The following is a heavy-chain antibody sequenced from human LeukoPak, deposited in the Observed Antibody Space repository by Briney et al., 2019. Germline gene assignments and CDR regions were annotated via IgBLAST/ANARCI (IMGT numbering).Heavy chain of an antibody. CDR3: ARGAGSSWYFYFDY. CDR1: GFTFSSYS. D-gene: IGHD6-13*01. CDR2: ISRSSSYI. Sequence: GGSLRLSCAASGFTFSSYSMNWVRQAPGKGLEWVSSISRSSSYIYYADSVKGRFTFSRDNAKNSLYLQMNSLRAEDTAVYHCARGAGSSWYFYFDYWGQGTLVTVSS. V-gene: IGHV3-21*04. J-gene: IGHJ4*02.